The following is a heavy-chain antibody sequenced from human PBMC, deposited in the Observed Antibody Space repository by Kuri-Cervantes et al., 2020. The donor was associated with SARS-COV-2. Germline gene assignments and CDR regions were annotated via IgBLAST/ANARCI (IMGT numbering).Heavy chain of an antibody. CDR3: ARGSNLGIAAADDAFDI. CDR1: GGSISSHY. Sequence: SETLSLTCTVSGGSISSHYWSWIRQPPGKGLEWIGYIYASGSTNYNPSLKSRVTLSVDTSKNQFSLKLSSVTAADTAVYYCARGSNLGIAAADDAFDIWGHGTMVTVSS. J-gene: IGHJ3*02. V-gene: IGHV4-4*08. CDR2: IYASGST. D-gene: IGHD6-13*01.